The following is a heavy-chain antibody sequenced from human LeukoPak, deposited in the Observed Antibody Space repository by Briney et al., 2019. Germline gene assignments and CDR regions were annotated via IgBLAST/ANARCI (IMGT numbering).Heavy chain of an antibody. Sequence: ASVKVSCKASGGTFSSYAISWVRQAPGQGLEWMGRINPNSGGTNYAQKFQGRVTMTRDTSISTAYMELSRLRSDDTAVYYCAREGSIAVAGTMFDYWGQGTLVTVSS. CDR2: INPNSGGT. V-gene: IGHV1-2*06. D-gene: IGHD6-19*01. CDR1: GGTFSSYA. CDR3: AREGSIAVAGTMFDY. J-gene: IGHJ4*02.